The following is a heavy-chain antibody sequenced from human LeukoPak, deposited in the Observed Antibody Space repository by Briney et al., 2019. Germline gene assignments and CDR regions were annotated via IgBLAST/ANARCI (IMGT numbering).Heavy chain of an antibody. CDR3: ARDGGGSTNVSDDY. CDR2: INPNSGGT. D-gene: IGHD2-8*01. J-gene: IGHJ4*02. V-gene: IGHV1-2*02. CDR1: GYTFTGYY. Sequence: VASVKVSCKASGYTFTGYYMHWVRQAPGQGLEWMGWINPNSGGTNYAQKFQGRVTMTRDTSISTAYMELSRLRSDDTAVYYCARDGGGSTNVSDDYWGQGTLVTVSS.